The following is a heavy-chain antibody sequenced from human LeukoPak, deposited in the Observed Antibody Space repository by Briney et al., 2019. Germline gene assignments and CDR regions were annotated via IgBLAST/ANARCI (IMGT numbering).Heavy chain of an antibody. V-gene: IGHV4-30-4*08. Sequence: SETLSLTCAVSGGSISSGGYYWSWIRQPPGKGLEWIGYIYYSGSTYYNPSLKSRVTISVDTSKNQFSLKLSSVTAADTAVYYCAKSNYDFWSGYQNWFDPWGQGTLVTVSS. CDR3: AKSNYDFWSGYQNWFDP. CDR1: GGSISSGGYY. D-gene: IGHD3-3*01. J-gene: IGHJ5*02. CDR2: IYYSGST.